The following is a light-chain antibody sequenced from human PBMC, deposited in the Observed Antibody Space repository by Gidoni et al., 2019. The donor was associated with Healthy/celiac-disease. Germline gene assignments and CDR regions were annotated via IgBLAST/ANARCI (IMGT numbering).Light chain of an antibody. J-gene: IGKJ4*02. V-gene: IGKV1-39*01. Sequence: DIQMIQAPSSLSASVAGRVTNTRRASQSISSYLHWYQQKPGKAPKLLIYAASSLQSGIPSRFSGSGSGTDFTLTISSLQPEDFATYYCQQCYSSPRTFGRGTKVEIK. CDR3: QQCYSSPRT. CDR1: QSISSY. CDR2: AAS.